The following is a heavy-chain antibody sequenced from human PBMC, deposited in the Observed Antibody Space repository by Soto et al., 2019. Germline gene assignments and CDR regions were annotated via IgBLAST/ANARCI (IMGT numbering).Heavy chain of an antibody. CDR3: ARGNHRWLQLWYFDL. CDR2: IIPIFGTV. V-gene: IGHV1-69*12. D-gene: IGHD5-12*01. J-gene: IGHJ2*01. CDR1: GGTFSNYP. Sequence: QVQLVQSGAEVKKPGSSVKVSCKASGGTFSNYPISWVRQAPGQGLEWMGGIIPIFGTVNYAQKFQRRVTINADESTSTAYMELSSLRAEDTAVYYCARGNHRWLQLWYFDLWGRGTLVTVSS.